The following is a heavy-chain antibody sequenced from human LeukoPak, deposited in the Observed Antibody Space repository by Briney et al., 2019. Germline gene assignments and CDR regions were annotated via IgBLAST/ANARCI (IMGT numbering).Heavy chain of an antibody. D-gene: IGHD2-15*01. V-gene: IGHV4-61*02. CDR2: IYTSGST. Sequence: PSQTLSLTCTVSGDSISSGIHYWNWIRQPAGKGLEWIGRIYTSGSTNYNPSLKSRVTISVDTSKNQFSLKLSSVTAADTAVYYCARGYCSGGSCYSGDYWGQGTLVTVSS. CDR1: GDSISSGIHY. CDR3: ARGYCSGGSCYSGDY. J-gene: IGHJ4*02.